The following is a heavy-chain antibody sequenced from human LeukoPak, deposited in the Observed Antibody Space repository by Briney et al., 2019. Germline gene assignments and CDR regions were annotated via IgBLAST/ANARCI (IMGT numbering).Heavy chain of an antibody. Sequence: SETLSLTCTVSGGSISSSSYYWGWIRQPPGKGLEWIGSIYYSGSTYYNPSLKSRVTISVDTSKNQFSLKLSPVTAADTAVYYCARLGYPTNFDYWGQGTLVTVSS. J-gene: IGHJ4*02. D-gene: IGHD5-18*01. V-gene: IGHV4-39*01. CDR2: IYYSGST. CDR3: ARLGYPTNFDY. CDR1: GGSISSSSYY.